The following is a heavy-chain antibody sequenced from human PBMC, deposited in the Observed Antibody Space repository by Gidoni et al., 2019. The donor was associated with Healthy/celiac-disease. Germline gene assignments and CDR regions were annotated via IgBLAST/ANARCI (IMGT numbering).Heavy chain of an antibody. V-gene: IGHV1-8*01. J-gene: IGHJ4*02. CDR2: MNPNSGNT. Sequence: QVQLVQSGAEGKKPGASVKVSCKAYGYPFTSYDIHWVRQATGQGLEWMGWMNPNSGNTGYAQKFQGRVTMTRNTSISTAYMELSSLRSEDTAVYYCAREEKSSNDYWGQGTLVTVSS. D-gene: IGHD3-10*01. CDR1: GYPFTSYD. CDR3: AREEKSSNDY.